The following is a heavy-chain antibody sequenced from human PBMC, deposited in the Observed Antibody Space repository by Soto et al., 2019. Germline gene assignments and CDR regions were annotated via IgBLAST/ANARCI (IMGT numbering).Heavy chain of an antibody. CDR1: GVTVSSNY. Sequence: EVQLVESGGGLVQPGGSLRLSCAASGVTVSSNYMSWVRQAPGKGLEWVLVIYSGGSTYYADSVKGRFTISRDNSKNTLYLQMTSLRAEDTAVYYCARHGYNYGGGYFDYWGQGTLVTVSS. J-gene: IGHJ4*02. D-gene: IGHD5-18*01. V-gene: IGHV3-66*04. CDR3: ARHGYNYGGGYFDY. CDR2: IYSGGST.